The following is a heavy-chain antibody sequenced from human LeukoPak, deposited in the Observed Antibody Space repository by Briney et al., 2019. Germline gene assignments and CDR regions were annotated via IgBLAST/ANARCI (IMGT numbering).Heavy chain of an antibody. CDR1: GFTFSSYW. V-gene: IGHV3-73*01. D-gene: IGHD1-26*01. CDR2: IRSKANSYAT. CDR3: TRAQVGDWELPLYYFDY. Sequence: GGSLRLSCAASGFTFSSYWMSWVRQAPGKGLEWVGRIRSKANSYATAYAASVKGRFTISRDDSKNTAYLQMNSLKTEDTAVYYCTRAQVGDWELPLYYFDYWGQGTLVTVSS. J-gene: IGHJ4*02.